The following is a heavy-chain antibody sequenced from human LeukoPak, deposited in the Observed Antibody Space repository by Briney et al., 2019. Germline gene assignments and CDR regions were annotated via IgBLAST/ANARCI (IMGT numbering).Heavy chain of an antibody. CDR2: ISSSGSTI. J-gene: IGHJ4*02. D-gene: IGHD3-9*01. Sequence: RTGGSLRLSCAASGFTFSSYEMNWVRQAPGKGLEWVSYISSSGSTIYYADSVKGRFTISRDNAKNSLYLQMNSLRAEDTAVYYCARHARGVLRYFDWFRGPFDYWGQGTLVTVSS. CDR1: GFTFSSYE. CDR3: ARHARGVLRYFDWFRGPFDY. V-gene: IGHV3-48*03.